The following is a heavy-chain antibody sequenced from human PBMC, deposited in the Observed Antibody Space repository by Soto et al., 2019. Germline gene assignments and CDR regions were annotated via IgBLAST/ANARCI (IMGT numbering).Heavy chain of an antibody. CDR2: IYYSGST. D-gene: IGHD1-1*01. Sequence: SETLSLTCTVSGGSISSYYWSWIRQPPGKGLEWIGYIYYSGSTNYNPSLKSRVTISVDTSKNQFSLKLSSVTAADTAVYYCARRNLEPPYYYYYMDVWGKGTTVTVSS. V-gene: IGHV4-59*08. J-gene: IGHJ6*03. CDR1: GGSISSYY. CDR3: ARRNLEPPYYYYYMDV.